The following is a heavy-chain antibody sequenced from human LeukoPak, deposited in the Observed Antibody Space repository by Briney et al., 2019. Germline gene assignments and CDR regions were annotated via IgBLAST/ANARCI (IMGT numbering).Heavy chain of an antibody. CDR2: IYYSGST. J-gene: IGHJ4*02. Sequence: PSETLSLSCTVSDASISGYYWSWIRQPPGKGLEWIGYIYYSGSTNYNPSLKSRVTISVDTSKNQFSLKLSSVTAADTAVYYCARRGNPRGSYFYYFDYWGQGTLVTVSS. CDR3: ARRGNPRGSYFYYFDY. CDR1: DASISGYY. D-gene: IGHD1-26*01. V-gene: IGHV4-59*08.